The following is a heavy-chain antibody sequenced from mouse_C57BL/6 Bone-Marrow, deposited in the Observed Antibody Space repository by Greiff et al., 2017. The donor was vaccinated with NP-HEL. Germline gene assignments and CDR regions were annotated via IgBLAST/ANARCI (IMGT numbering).Heavy chain of an antibody. CDR3: VRPGTGGFAY. V-gene: IGHV10-1*01. CDR2: IRSKSNNYAT. CDR1: GFSFNTYA. D-gene: IGHD4-1*01. Sequence: EVKLVESGGGLVQPKGSLKLSCAASGFSFNTYAMNWVRQAPGKGLEWVARIRSKSNNYATYYADSVKDRFTISRDDSESMLYLQMNNLKTEDTAMYYCVRPGTGGFAYWGQGTLVTVSA. J-gene: IGHJ3*01.